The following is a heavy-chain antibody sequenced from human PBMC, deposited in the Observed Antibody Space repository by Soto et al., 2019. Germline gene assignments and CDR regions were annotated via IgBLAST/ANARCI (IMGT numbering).Heavy chain of an antibody. CDR3: ARDHYVYDILTGYGYYYGMDV. CDR1: GGSISSGDYY. Sequence: QVQLQESGPGLVKPSQSLSLTCTVSGGSISSGDYYWSWIRQPPGKGLEWIGYIYYSGSTYYNPSLRSRVNISVATSKHQFSLKVSSVTAADTAVYYCARDHYVYDILTGYGYYYGMDVWGQGTTVTVSS. V-gene: IGHV4-30-4*01. CDR2: IYYSGST. J-gene: IGHJ6*02. D-gene: IGHD3-9*01.